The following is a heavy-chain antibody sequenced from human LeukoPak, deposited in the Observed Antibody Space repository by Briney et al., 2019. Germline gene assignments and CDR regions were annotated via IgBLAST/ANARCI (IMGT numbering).Heavy chain of an antibody. CDR3: VEVHLYSSNWYGPFDY. CDR2: ISSNGGST. CDR1: GFTFSSYA. J-gene: IGHJ4*02. V-gene: IGHV3-64D*06. D-gene: IGHD6-13*01. Sequence: SGGSLRLSCSASGFTFSSYAMHWVRQAPGKRLEYVSAISSNGGSTYYADSVKGRFTISRDNSKNTLYLQMSSLRPEDTALYYCVEVHLYSSNWYGPFDYWGQGTLVTVSS.